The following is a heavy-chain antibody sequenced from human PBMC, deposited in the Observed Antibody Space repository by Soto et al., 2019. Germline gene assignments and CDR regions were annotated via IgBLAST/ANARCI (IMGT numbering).Heavy chain of an antibody. J-gene: IGHJ6*02. Sequence: GESLKISCNGSGYSFTSYWIGWVRQMPGKGLEWTGIIYPGDSDTRYSPSFQGQVTISADKSISTAYLQWSSLKASDTAMYYCARYTVTPYYYYGMDVWGQGTTVTVSS. D-gene: IGHD4-4*01. CDR1: GYSFTSYW. CDR3: ARYTVTPYYYYGMDV. CDR2: IYPGDSDT. V-gene: IGHV5-51*01.